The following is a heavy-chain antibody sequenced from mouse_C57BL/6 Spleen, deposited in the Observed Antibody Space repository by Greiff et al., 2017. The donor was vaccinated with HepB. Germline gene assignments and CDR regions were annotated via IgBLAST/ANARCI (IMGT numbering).Heavy chain of an antibody. Sequence: QVQLQQPGAELVKPGASVKLSCKASGYTFTSYWIQWVKQRPGQGLAWIGEIDPSDSYTNYHQKFKGKATLTVDTSSSTAYMQLSSLTSEDSAVYYCARPGSGSSPWFDYWGQGTLVTVSA. CDR3: ARPGSGSSPWFDY. V-gene: IGHV1-50*01. CDR1: GYTFTSYW. D-gene: IGHD1-1*01. CDR2: IDPSDSYT. J-gene: IGHJ3*01.